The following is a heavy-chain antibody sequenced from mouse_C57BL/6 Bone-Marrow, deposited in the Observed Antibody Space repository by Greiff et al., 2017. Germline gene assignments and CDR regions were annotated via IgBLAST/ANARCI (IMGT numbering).Heavy chain of an antibody. CDR3: ARDAGWDAWFAY. V-gene: IGHV7-1*01. J-gene: IGHJ3*01. Sequence: EVMLVESGGGLVQSGRSLRLSCATSGFTFSDFYMEWVRQAPGKGLEWIAASRNKANDYTTEYSASVKGRFIVSRDTSQSILYLQMNALRAEDTAIYYCARDAGWDAWFAYWGQGTLVTVSA. CDR2: SRNKANDYTT. CDR1: GFTFSDFY. D-gene: IGHD4-1*01.